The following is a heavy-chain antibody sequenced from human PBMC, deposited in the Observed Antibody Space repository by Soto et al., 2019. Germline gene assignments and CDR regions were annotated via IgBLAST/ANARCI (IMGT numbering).Heavy chain of an antibody. D-gene: IGHD3-22*01. Sequence: GESLKISCEASGYTFSDYWIGWVRQMPGKGLEWMGIIYPGDSDTRYSPSFQGQVTISVDKSVTTAYLQWRILKASDTAIYYCARLHNYHNSGSSEGLDYWGQGTLVTVSS. CDR3: ARLHNYHNSGSSEGLDY. J-gene: IGHJ4*02. V-gene: IGHV5-51*01. CDR2: IYPGDSDT. CDR1: GYTFSDYW.